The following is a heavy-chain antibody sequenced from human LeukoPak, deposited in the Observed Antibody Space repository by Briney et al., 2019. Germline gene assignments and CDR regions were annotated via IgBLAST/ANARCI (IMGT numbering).Heavy chain of an antibody. CDR2: ISSSSSYI. V-gene: IGHV3-21*01. Sequence: GGSLRLSCAASGFTFSSYSMNWVRQAPGKGLEWVSSISSSSSYIYYADSVKGRFTISRDNAKNSLYLQMNSLRAEDTAVYYCARIQGASRGDAFDIWSQGTMVTVSS. CDR3: ARIQGASRGDAFDI. CDR1: GFTFSSYS. J-gene: IGHJ3*02. D-gene: IGHD2-2*01.